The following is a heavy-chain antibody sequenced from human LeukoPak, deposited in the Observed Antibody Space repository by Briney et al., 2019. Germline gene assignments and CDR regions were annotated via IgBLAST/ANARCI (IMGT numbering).Heavy chain of an antibody. D-gene: IGHD1-1*01. CDR2: ITGSGRST. CDR3: VTWKYVDD. CDR1: GLTFSTYD. Sequence: GGSLRLSCAASGLTFSTYDMSWVRQAPRKGLEWVSCITGSGRSTYYADSVKGRCTISRDNSKNTLYLQMNSLRAADAAVYYCVTWKYVDDWGQGTLVTVSS. J-gene: IGHJ4*02. V-gene: IGHV3-23*01.